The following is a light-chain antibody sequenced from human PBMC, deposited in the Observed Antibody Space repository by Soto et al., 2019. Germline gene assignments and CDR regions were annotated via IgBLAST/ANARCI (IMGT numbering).Light chain of an antibody. CDR1: SSDVAGYNY. J-gene: IGLJ1*01. V-gene: IGLV2-14*01. Sequence: QSALTHPASVSGSPGQSITISCTGTSSDVAGYNYVSWYQQHPGKAPKLMIYDVSYRPSGVSSRFFGSKSGNTASLTISGRQAEDEADYYCKSYTSNNTYVFGTGTKLTVL. CDR3: KSYTSNNTYV. CDR2: DVS.